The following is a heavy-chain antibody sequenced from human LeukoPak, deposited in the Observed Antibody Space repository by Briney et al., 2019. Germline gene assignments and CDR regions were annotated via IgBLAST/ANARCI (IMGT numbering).Heavy chain of an antibody. CDR2: IKQDGSEE. CDR3: ARLSGEVTVFDY. Sequence: GGSLRLPCAASGFTFSSYWMSWVRQAPGKGLEWVATIKQDGSEEYYVDSVKGRFTISRDNAKNSLYLQMNSLRAEDTAVYYCARLSGEVTVFDYWGQGTLVTVSS. CDR1: GFTFSSYW. V-gene: IGHV3-7*01. J-gene: IGHJ4*02. D-gene: IGHD2-21*02.